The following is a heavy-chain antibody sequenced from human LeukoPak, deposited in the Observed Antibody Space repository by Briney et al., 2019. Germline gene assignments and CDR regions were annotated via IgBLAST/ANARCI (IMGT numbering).Heavy chain of an antibody. CDR1: GDSISNYF. V-gene: IGHV4-59*08. Sequence: PSETLSLTCTVSGDSISNYFWSWIRQPPGKELEYIGYIYYSGSTNYNPSLKSRVTISADTSKNQLSLKLNSVTAADTAVYHCARHVPYDSSDYTLTYWGQGTLVTVSS. CDR2: IYYSGST. D-gene: IGHD3-22*01. CDR3: ARHVPYDSSDYTLTY. J-gene: IGHJ4*02.